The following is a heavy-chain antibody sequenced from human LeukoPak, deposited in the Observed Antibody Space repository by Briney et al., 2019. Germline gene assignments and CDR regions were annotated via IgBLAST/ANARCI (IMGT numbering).Heavy chain of an antibody. V-gene: IGHV1-2*02. CDR2: INPNSGGT. CDR3: ARDYYYDSSGYRDY. Sequence: ASVKVSCTASGYTFTGYYMHWVRQAPGQGLEWMGWINPNSGGTNYAQKFQGRVTMTRDTSISTAYMELSRLRSDDTAVYYCARDYYYDSSGYRDYWGQGTLVTVSS. J-gene: IGHJ4*02. D-gene: IGHD3-22*01. CDR1: GYTFTGYY.